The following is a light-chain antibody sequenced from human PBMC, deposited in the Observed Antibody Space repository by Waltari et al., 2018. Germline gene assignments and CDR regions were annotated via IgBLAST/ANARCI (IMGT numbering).Light chain of an antibody. Sequence: QSALTQPRSVSGSPGQSVTISCPGSSSDVGGSDYVSWYQTHPGKAPELMIFDVRKRPSGVPDRFSGSKSGNTASLTISGLQADDEADYYCCAYTGNFWVFGGGTELIVL. V-gene: IGLV2-11*01. J-gene: IGLJ3*02. CDR3: CAYTGNFWV. CDR1: SSDVGGSDY. CDR2: DVR.